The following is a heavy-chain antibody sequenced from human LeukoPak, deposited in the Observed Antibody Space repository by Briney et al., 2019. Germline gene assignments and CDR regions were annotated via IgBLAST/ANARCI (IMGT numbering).Heavy chain of an antibody. J-gene: IGHJ4*02. V-gene: IGHV4-34*09. Sequence: SETLSLTCAVYGGSFSGYYWSWIRQPPGKGLEWIGEINHSGSTNYNPSLKSRVTISVDTSKNQFSLKLSSVTAADTAVYYCARTPGRYDYVWGYGYFDYWGQGTLVTVSS. CDR3: ARTPGRYDYVWGYGYFDY. CDR1: GGSFSGYY. D-gene: IGHD3-16*01. CDR2: INHSGST.